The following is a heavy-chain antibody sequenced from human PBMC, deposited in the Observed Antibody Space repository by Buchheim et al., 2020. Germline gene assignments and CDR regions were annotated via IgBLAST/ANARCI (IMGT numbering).Heavy chain of an antibody. CDR2: IYHNGST. J-gene: IGHJ6*02. D-gene: IGHD3-3*01. CDR3: ARDPFGDFWSGYYRVGMDV. CDR1: GGSISSYY. V-gene: IGHV4-59*01. Sequence: QVQLQESGPGLVKPSETLSLSCTVSGGSISSYYWSWIRQPPGKELEWIGYIYHNGSTNYNPSLKSRVTISVDTSKSHFSLKLSSVTAADTAVYYCARDPFGDFWSGYYRVGMDVWGQGTT.